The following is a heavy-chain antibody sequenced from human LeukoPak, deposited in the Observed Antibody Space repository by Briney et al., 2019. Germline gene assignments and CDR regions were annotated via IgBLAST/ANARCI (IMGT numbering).Heavy chain of an antibody. CDR1: GGSISSGSYY. CDR3: ERDSSSSGYFQH. J-gene: IGHJ1*01. V-gene: IGHV4-61*02. CDR2: IYTSGST. Sequence: SETLSLTCTVSGGSISSGSYYWSWIRQPAGKGLEWIGRIYTSGSTNYNPSLKSRVTISVDTSKNQFSLKLSSVTAADTAVYYCERDSSSSGYFQHWGQGTLVTVSS. D-gene: IGHD6-6*01.